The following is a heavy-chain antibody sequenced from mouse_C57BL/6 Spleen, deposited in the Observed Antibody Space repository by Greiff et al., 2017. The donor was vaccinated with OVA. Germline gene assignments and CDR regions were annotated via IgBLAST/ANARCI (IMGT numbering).Heavy chain of an antibody. CDR3: ATTVVATRGYVDY. CDR1: GYTFTSYW. D-gene: IGHD1-1*01. CDR2: IDPSASYT. J-gene: IGHJ2*01. V-gene: IGHV1-69*01. Sequence: QVHVKQPGAELVMPGASVKLSCKASGYTFTSYWMHWVKQRPGQGLEWIGEIDPSASYTNYNQKFKGKSTLTVDKSSSTAYMQLSSLTSEDSAVDYCATTVVATRGYVDYWGQGTTLTVSS.